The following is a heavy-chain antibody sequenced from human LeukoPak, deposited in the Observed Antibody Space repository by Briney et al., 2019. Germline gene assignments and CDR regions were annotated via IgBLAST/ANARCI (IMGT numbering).Heavy chain of an antibody. D-gene: IGHD2-2*01. V-gene: IGHV4-59*01. CDR1: GGSISSYY. Sequence: PSETLSLTCTVSGGSISSYYWSWIRQPPGKGLEWIGYIYYSESTNYNPSLKSRVTISVDTSKNQFSLKLSSVTAADTAVYYCAREECSSTSCYLGYWGQGTLVTVSS. CDR3: AREECSSTSCYLGY. J-gene: IGHJ4*02. CDR2: IYYSEST.